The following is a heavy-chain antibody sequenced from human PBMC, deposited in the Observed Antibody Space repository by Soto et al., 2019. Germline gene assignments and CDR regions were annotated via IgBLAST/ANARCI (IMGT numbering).Heavy chain of an antibody. J-gene: IGHJ4*02. CDR1: GFTFSSYA. CDR2: ISYDGSNK. Sequence: GGSLRLSCAASGFTFSSYAMHWVRQAPGKVLEWVAVISYDGSNKYYADSVKGRFTISRDNSKNTLYLQMNSLRAEDTAVYYCARDTGVAVAGTGDYWGQGTLVTVSS. V-gene: IGHV3-30*04. D-gene: IGHD6-19*01. CDR3: ARDTGVAVAGTGDY.